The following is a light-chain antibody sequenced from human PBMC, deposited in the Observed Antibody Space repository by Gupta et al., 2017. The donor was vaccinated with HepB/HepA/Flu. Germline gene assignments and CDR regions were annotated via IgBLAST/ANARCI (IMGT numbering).Light chain of an antibody. V-gene: IGKV2-28*01. J-gene: IGKJ1*01. CDR3: SGTLATGGT. CDR1: QSLLHSYGYNY. CDR2: LGS. Sequence: DIGMTHSPLPLSVTPGESASISCNSSQSLLHSYGYNYVDWFVQRPGQPPQSPMYLGSNRVPGVPDTFSGSASVTTFTLIIRKVVAGDVGVYYCSGTLATGGTFGQGTKVDIK.